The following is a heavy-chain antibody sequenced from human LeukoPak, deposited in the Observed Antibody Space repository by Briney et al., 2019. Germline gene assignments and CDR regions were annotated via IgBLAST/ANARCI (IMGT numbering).Heavy chain of an antibody. Sequence: GGSLRLSCAASGFTVSSSYMSWVRQAPGKGLEWVAVLYSGGHTDDAVSVRGRFTISRDTSTNTVSLQMNSLRAEDTAEYYCARARCDTCGYGSWGQGTLVTVCS. J-gene: IGHJ5*02. CDR3: ARARCDTCGYGS. CDR1: GFTVSSSY. V-gene: IGHV3-66*02. CDR2: LYSGGHT. D-gene: IGHD3-22*01.